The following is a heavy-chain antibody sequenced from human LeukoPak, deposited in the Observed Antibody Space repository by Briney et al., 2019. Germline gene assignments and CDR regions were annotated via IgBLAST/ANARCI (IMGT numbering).Heavy chain of an antibody. D-gene: IGHD1-1*01. J-gene: IGHJ4*02. Sequence: GGSLRLSCLTSGFDFSGSYMSWVRQTPGKRLEYVANINPTGSGKFYVDSVRGRFTIYRDNTRDSLYLQMNSLRAEDTAVYYCARDLWAGNDYWGRGTLVTVSS. CDR3: ARDLWAGNDY. CDR1: GFDFSGSY. CDR2: INPTGSGK. V-gene: IGHV3-7*03.